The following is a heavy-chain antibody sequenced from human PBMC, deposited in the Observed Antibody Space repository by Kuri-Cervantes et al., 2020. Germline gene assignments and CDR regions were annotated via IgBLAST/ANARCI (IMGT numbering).Heavy chain of an antibody. V-gene: IGHV1-8*01. CDR2: MNPNSGNT. CDR3: VLPPRKVGGYSDY. J-gene: IGHJ4*02. CDR1: GYTFTTYD. D-gene: IGHD5-12*01. Sequence: ASVKVSCKASGYTFTTYDINWVRQATGQGLEWMGWMNPNSGNTGYAQKFQGRVTMTRSTSISTAYLELSSLKSEDTAVYYCVLPPRKVGGYSDYWGQGTLVTVSS.